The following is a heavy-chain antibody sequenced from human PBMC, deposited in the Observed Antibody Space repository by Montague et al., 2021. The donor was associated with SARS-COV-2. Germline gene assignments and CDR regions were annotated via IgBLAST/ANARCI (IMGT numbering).Heavy chain of an antibody. CDR3: ARTTTRMLYPENAFDI. CDR1: GGSIKSNSYY. CDR2: TYNTGST. D-gene: IGHD2-15*01. J-gene: IGHJ3*02. Sequence: SETLSLTCNVSGGSIKSNSYYWGWIRQPPGKGLEWIGSTYNTGSTYYNPSLKSRVSISADSSKNQFSLRLSSVTAADTAVFYCARTTTRMLYPENAFDIWGQGTMVTVSS. V-gene: IGHV4-39*01.